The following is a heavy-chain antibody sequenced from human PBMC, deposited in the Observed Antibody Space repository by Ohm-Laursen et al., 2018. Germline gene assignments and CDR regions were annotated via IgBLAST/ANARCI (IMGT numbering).Heavy chain of an antibody. V-gene: IGHV3-23*01. D-gene: IGHD7-27*01. CDR2: ISSSGGAT. CDR3: AREVGKTFDI. CDR1: GFTFRTYA. J-gene: IGHJ3*02. Sequence: GSLRLSCTASGFTFRTYAMTWVRQAPGKGLEWVSTISSSGGATYYADSVKGRFTISRDNSKNTLYLQMNSLRAEDTALYYCAREVGKTFDIWGQGTMVTVSS.